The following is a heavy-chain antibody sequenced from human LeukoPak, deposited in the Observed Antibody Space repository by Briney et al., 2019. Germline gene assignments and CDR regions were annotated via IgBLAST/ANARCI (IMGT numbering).Heavy chain of an antibody. CDR2: INPNSGGT. V-gene: IGHV1-2*02. Sequence: GASVKVSCKASGYTFTGYYMHWVRQAPGQGLEWMGWINPNSGGTNYAQKFQGRVTMTRDTSISTAYMELSRLRSDDTAVYYCVVDTAMVTRHGGAFDIWGQGTMVTVSS. J-gene: IGHJ3*02. D-gene: IGHD5-18*01. CDR3: VVDTAMVTRHGGAFDI. CDR1: GYTFTGYY.